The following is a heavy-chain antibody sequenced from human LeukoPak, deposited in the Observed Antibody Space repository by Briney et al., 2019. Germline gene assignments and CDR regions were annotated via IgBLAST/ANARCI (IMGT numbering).Heavy chain of an antibody. CDR2: IKQDGCEK. D-gene: IGHD1-26*01. J-gene: IGHJ4*02. CDR1: GFTFSSYW. Sequence: GGSLRLSCAASGFTFSSYWMSWVRQAPGKGLEWVANIKQDGCEKYYVDSVKGRFTISRDNAKNSLYLQMNSLRAEDTAVYYCAAPGSYSSFDYWGQGTLVTVSS. CDR3: AAPGSYSSFDY. V-gene: IGHV3-7*01.